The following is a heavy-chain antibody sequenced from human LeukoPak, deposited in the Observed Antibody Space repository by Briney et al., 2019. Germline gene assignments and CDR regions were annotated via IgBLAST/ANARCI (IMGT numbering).Heavy chain of an antibody. CDR3: AKSRWGYCSSTPYY. J-gene: IGHJ4*02. Sequence: GGSLRLSCAASGFTFSSYGTHWVRQAPGKGLEWVSAISGSGGSTYYADSVKGRFTISRDNSKNTLYLQMNSLRAEDTAVYYCAKSRWGYCSSTPYYWGQGTLVTVSS. V-gene: IGHV3-23*01. CDR2: ISGSGGST. D-gene: IGHD2-2*01. CDR1: GFTFSSYG.